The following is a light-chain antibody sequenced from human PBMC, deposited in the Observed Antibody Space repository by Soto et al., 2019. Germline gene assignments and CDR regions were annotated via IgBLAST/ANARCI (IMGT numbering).Light chain of an antibody. Sequence: DIHMTQSPSTLSGSVGDRVTITCRASQSISSWLAWYQQKPGKAPKLLIYDASSLESGVPSRFSGSVSGTEFTLTISGLQPDDFASYYCQQYNSFSPTFGQGTKVDI. J-gene: IGKJ1*01. CDR3: QQYNSFSPT. CDR2: DAS. CDR1: QSISSW. V-gene: IGKV1-5*01.